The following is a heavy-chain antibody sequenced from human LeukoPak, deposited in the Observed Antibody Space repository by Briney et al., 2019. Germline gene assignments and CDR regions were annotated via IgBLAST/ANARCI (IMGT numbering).Heavy chain of an antibody. V-gene: IGHV3-30*04. CDR3: ARDRRVPAAIYYCYYYGMDV. CDR2: ISYDGSNK. CDR1: GFTFSSYA. D-gene: IGHD2-2*01. J-gene: IGHJ6*02. Sequence: PGGSLRLSCAASGFTFSSYAMHWVRQAPGKGLEWVAVISYDGSNKYYADSVKGRFTISRDNSKNTLYLQMNSLRAEDTAVYYCARDRRVPAAIYYCYYYGMDVWGQGTTVTVSS.